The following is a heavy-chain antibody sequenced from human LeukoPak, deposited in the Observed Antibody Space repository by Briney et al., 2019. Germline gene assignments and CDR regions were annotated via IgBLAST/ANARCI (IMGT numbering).Heavy chain of an antibody. CDR2: IYQSGST. V-gene: IGHV4-38-2*02. D-gene: IGHD6-13*01. J-gene: IGHJ5*02. CDR3: ARRVAAAGTRFFDP. Sequence: SETLSLTCTVSGYSISSGYYWGWIRQPPGKGLEWIGTIYQSGSTYYNPSLKSRVIISVDTSENQFSLRLSSVTAADTAAYYCARRVAAAGTRFFDPWGQGTLVTVSS. CDR1: GYSISSGYY.